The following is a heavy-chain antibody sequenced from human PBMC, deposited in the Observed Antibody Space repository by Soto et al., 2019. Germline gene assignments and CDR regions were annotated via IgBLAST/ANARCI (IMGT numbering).Heavy chain of an antibody. D-gene: IGHD6-6*01. CDR1: GFTFSSYA. CDR3: AKKTDSSSPWGALDI. V-gene: IGHV3-23*01. J-gene: IGHJ3*02. CDR2: ISGSGGST. Sequence: EVQLLESGGGLVQPGGSLRLSCAASGFTFSSYAMTWVRQAPAQGLEWVSGISGSGGSTHYADSVKGRFTISRDSSKNTLYLQMDSLRAEDTAVYYYAKKTDSSSPWGALDIWGQGTMVSVSS.